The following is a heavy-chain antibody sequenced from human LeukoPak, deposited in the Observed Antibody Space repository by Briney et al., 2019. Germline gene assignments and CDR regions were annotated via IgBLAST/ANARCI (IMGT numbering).Heavy chain of an antibody. CDR2: ISSSGSTI. V-gene: IGHV3-48*04. D-gene: IGHD2-2*02. CDR1: GFTFSSYG. CDR3: ARLVGDCSSTSCYSLDV. Sequence: GGSLRLSCAASGFTFSSYGMSWVRQAPGKGLEWVSYISSSGSTIYYADSVKGRFTISRDNAKNSLYLQMNSLRAEDTAVYYCARLVGDCSSTSCYSLDVWGKGTTVTVSS. J-gene: IGHJ6*04.